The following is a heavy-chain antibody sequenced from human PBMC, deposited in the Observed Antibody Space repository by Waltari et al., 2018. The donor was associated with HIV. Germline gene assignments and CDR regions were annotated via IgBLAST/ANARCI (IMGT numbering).Heavy chain of an antibody. CDR3: ARDHPGDYYTYHGLDF. J-gene: IGHJ6*02. D-gene: IGHD7-27*01. Sequence: SLRLSCTASGFMFRSYGLNWVRRAPGKGLEWVATISGSGSGTYYADSVKGRFTVSRDNSNNMLHLQMDGLRVEDTAVYYCARDHPGDYYTYHGLDFWGQGATVTVSS. V-gene: IGHV3-23*01. CDR1: GFMFRSYG. CDR2: ISGSGSGT.